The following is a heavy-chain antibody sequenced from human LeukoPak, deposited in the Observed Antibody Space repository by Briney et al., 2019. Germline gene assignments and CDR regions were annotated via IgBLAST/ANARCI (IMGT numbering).Heavy chain of an antibody. CDR1: GYTFTGYY. J-gene: IGHJ6*03. V-gene: IGHV1-2*02. Sequence: GASVKVSCKASGYTFTGYYMHWVRQAPGQGLEWMGWINPNSGGTYYAQKFQGRVTMTSDTSISTAYMELSRLRSDNTAVYYCARDLDTPPAYYMDVWGKGTTVTVSS. CDR3: ARDLDTPPAYYMDV. CDR2: INPNSGGT. D-gene: IGHD5-18*01.